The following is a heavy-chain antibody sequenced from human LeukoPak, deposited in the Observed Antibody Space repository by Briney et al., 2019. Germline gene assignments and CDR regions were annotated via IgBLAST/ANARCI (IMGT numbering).Heavy chain of an antibody. CDR3: ARTLGSGAGTGWFEP. CDR1: GGSISSYF. Sequence: PSETLSLTCTVSGGSISSYFWSWTRQPPGKGLEWIGYVSNTGTTNYKPSLKSRVTISVDTSKNQFSLKLTSVTAADTAVYYCARTLGSGAGTGWFEPWGQGTLVTVSS. V-gene: IGHV4-59*01. D-gene: IGHD3-10*01. J-gene: IGHJ5*02. CDR2: VSNTGTT.